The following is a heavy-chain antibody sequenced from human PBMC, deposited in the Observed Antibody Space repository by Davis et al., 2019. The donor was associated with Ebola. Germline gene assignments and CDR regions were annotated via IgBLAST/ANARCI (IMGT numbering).Heavy chain of an antibody. V-gene: IGHV3-33*01. CDR1: GFTLSGYD. CDR2: IWDDGSNK. D-gene: IGHD6-19*01. Sequence: GGSVRLSCAASGFTLSGYDMNWVRQAPGKGLQWVAVIWDDGSNKYYADSVKGRFTISRDNSKNTLYLQMNSLRAEDTAVYYCATTPQYSSGQNKPFDYWGQGTLVTVSS. J-gene: IGHJ4*02. CDR3: ATTPQYSSGQNKPFDY.